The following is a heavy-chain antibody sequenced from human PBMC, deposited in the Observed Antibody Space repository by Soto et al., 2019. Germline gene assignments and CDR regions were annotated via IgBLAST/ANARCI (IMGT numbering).Heavy chain of an antibody. J-gene: IGHJ4*02. CDR3: ARRSSAAGLDY. Sequence: SETLSLTCTVSGRSIISSSYYWGWIRQPPGKGLEWIGSIYYSGSTYYNPSLKSRVTISVDTSKNQFSLKLSSVTAADTAVYYCARRSSAAGLDYWGQGTLVTVSS. D-gene: IGHD6-13*01. CDR1: GRSIISSSYY. CDR2: IYYSGST. V-gene: IGHV4-39*01.